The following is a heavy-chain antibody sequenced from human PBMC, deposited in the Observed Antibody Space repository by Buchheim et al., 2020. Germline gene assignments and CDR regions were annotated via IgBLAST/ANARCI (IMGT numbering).Heavy chain of an antibody. Sequence: EVQLLESGGGLVQPGGSLRLSCAASGFTFSSYAMSWVRQAPGKGLEWVSAISGSGGSTYYADSVKGRFTISRDNFKKTLYLQMNSLRAEDTAVYYCAKSKSVLWFGEFHPWFDPWGQGTL. V-gene: IGHV3-23*01. CDR2: ISGSGGST. J-gene: IGHJ5*02. CDR1: GFTFSSYA. D-gene: IGHD3-10*01. CDR3: AKSKSVLWFGEFHPWFDP.